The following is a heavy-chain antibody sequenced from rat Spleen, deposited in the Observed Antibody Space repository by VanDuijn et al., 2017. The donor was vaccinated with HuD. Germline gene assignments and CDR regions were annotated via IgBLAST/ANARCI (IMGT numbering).Heavy chain of an antibody. V-gene: IGHV5-31*01. CDR1: GFTFNYYW. CDR3: AKISGFPY. J-gene: IGHJ3*01. Sequence: EVQLVESGGGLVQPGRSLKLSCVTSGFTFNYYWMTWIRQAPGKGLEWVASITIASGGTNYPDSVRGRFTISRDNAKNTQYLQMDSLRSEDTATYYCAKISGFPYWGHGTLVTVSS. CDR2: ITIASGGT.